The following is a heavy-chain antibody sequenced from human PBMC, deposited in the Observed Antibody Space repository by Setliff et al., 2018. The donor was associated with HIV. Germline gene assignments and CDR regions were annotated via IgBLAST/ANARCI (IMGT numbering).Heavy chain of an antibody. D-gene: IGHD5-12*01. CDR3: ASEKATIPNWFDP. CDR2: IYYSGSS. V-gene: IGHV4-39*01. J-gene: IGHJ5*02. Sequence: PSETLSLTCTVSGGSISSSTYYWGWIRQPPGKGLEWIGNIYYSGSSYYNPSLRSRVTISADTSKNQFSLKLKSVAAADTAVYYCASEKATIPNWFDPWGQGTLVTAPQ. CDR1: GGSISSSTYY.